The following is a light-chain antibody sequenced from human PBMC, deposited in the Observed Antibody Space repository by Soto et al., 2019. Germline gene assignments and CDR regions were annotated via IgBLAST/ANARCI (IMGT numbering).Light chain of an antibody. Sequence: DVQTAPSPLPLSASVGDSLTLTCRASKSISRYLNWYQQKPXKAPKLLXXATSSLQSGVPSRFSGSGSGTDFSLTISSLQPDDFATHYCQQSYSTHSITFGQGTRLEI. CDR3: QQSYSTHSIT. CDR2: ATS. CDR1: KSISRY. V-gene: IGKV1-39*01. J-gene: IGKJ5*01.